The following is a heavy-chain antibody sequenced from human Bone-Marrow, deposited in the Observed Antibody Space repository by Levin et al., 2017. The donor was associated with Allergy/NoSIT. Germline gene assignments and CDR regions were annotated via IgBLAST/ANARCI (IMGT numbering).Heavy chain of an antibody. CDR2: ILPIFGTT. J-gene: IGHJ2*01. D-gene: IGHD3-10*01. V-gene: IGHV1-69*01. CDR1: GGTFSNYA. Sequence: KPGESLKISCKDSGGTFSNYAVTWVRQAPGRGLEWMGGILPIFGTTHYARKFQGRVTITADESTSTAYMELNSLRAEDTAFYYCAKTPQYSYGSGSPKWYFDLWGRGTLVTVSS. CDR3: AKTPQYSYGSGSPKWYFDL.